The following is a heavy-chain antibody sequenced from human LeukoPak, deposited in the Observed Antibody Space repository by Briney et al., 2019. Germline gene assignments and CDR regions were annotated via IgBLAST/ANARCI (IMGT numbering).Heavy chain of an antibody. CDR3: AKAQHSSIWGYFDY. V-gene: IGHV3-23*01. D-gene: IGHD6-13*01. CDR1: GFTFGSYA. CDR2: ISGSGGSP. Sequence: PGGSLRLSCAASGFTFGSYAMSWVRQAPGKGLEWVSTISGSGGSPYYADSVKGLFTISRDNSKNTLYLQMNSLRAEDTAVFYCAKAQHSSIWGYFDYWGQGTLVTVSS. J-gene: IGHJ4*02.